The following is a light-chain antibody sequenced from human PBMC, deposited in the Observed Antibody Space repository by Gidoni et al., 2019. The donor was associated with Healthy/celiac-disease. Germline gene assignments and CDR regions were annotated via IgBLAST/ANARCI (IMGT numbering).Light chain of an antibody. J-gene: IGKJ5*01. V-gene: IGKV1-9*01. CDR2: AAS. CDR1: QGISSY. CDR3: QQLNSYLGVT. Sequence: DIQLTQSPSFLSASVGDRVTITCRASQGISSYLAWYQQKPGKAPKLLIYAASTLQSGVPSRFSGSGSGTEFTLTISSLQPEDFATYYCQQLNSYLGVTFXXXTRLEIK.